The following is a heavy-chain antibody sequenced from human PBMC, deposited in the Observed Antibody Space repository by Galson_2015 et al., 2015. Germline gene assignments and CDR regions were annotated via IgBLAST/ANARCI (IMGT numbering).Heavy chain of an antibody. CDR2: ISSSDSTV. Sequence: SLRLSCAVSGFTFSDYYMSWIRQAPGKGLEWISYISSSDSTVYHADSVKGRFTISRNNAKNSLFLQMNSLRVEDTALHYCARVARSGGGCYVKNWGQGTLVTVSS. J-gene: IGHJ4*02. CDR3: ARVARSGGGCYVKN. D-gene: IGHD2-15*01. CDR1: GFTFSDYY. V-gene: IGHV3-11*01.